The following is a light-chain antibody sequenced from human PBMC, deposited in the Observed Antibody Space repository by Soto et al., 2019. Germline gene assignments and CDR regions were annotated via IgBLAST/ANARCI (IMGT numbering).Light chain of an antibody. CDR1: SSDVGGYNY. CDR2: DVS. Sequence: QSALTQPASVSGSPGQSITISCTGTSSDVGGYNYVSWYQQHPGKAPKLMIYDVSNRPSGVSNRFSGSKSGNTASLTISGLQAEDEADYYCISYTSSSTSVFGGGTKVTVL. J-gene: IGLJ2*01. CDR3: ISYTSSSTSV. V-gene: IGLV2-14*01.